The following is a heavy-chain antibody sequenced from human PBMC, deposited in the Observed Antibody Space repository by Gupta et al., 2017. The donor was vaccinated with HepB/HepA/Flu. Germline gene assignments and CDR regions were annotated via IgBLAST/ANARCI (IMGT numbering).Heavy chain of an antibody. D-gene: IGHD4-17*01. CDR3: ARDNGNYGCDY. V-gene: IGHV3-30*14. CDR1: GFTFSGYA. CDR2: ISYDGSNK. J-gene: IGHJ4*02. Sequence: QVQLVESGGGMVQPGRSLRLSCAASGFTFSGYAMHWVRQAPGKGLEWVALISYDGSNKQYADSVKGRFTISRDNSMNTLFVQINNLRPGDTAVYYCARDNGNYGCDYWGPGTLVTVSS.